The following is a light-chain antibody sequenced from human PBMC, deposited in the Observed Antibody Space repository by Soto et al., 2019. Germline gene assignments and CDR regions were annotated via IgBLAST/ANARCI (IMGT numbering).Light chain of an antibody. CDR1: SSDVGGYNY. V-gene: IGLV2-14*01. CDR3: SSYTRSSTL. J-gene: IGLJ1*01. Sequence: QSALTQPASVSGSPGQSITISCTGTSSDVGGYNYVSWYQQHPGKAPKPMIYAVTDRPSGVSSRFSGSKSGNAASLTISGLQAEDEADYYCSSYTRSSTLFGTGTKVTVL. CDR2: AVT.